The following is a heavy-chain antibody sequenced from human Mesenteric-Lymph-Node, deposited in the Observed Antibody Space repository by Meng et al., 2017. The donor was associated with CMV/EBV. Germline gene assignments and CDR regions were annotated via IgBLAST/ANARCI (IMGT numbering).Heavy chain of an antibody. J-gene: IGHJ6*02. Sequence: GSLRLSCTVSGVSVSSANYYWSWIRQPPGKGLEWVGYIYYTWSTNYNPSLTSRVTMSLDTSKNHFSLRLRSVTAADTAVYYCARDLYYYNEMDVWGQGPTVTVSS. CDR3: ARDLYYYNEMDV. V-gene: IGHV4-61*03. CDR2: IYYTWST. CDR1: GVSVSSANYY.